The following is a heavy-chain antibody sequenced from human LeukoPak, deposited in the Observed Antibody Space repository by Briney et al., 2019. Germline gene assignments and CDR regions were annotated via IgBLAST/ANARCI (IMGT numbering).Heavy chain of an antibody. J-gene: IGHJ4*02. CDR3: AKARGQGPSATPRRFDY. CDR2: ISGSGGST. Sequence: PGGTLRLSCAASGFTFSSYGMSWVRQAPGKGLEWVSAISGSGGSTYYADSVKGRFTISRDNSKNTLYLQMNSLRAEDTAVYYCAKARGQGPSATPRRFDYWGQGTLVTVSS. CDR1: GFTFSSYG. V-gene: IGHV3-23*01.